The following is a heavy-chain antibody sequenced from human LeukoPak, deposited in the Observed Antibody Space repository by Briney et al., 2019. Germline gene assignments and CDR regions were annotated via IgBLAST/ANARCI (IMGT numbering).Heavy chain of an antibody. CDR1: GGSISTYY. CDR2: IYYSGST. D-gene: IGHD3-9*01. CDR3: AREDILTGYEDY. J-gene: IGHJ4*02. Sequence: SETLSLTCTVSGGSISTYYWNWIRQPPGKGLEWIGYIYYSGSTYYNPSLKSRVTISVDTSKNQFSLKLSSVTAADTAVYYCAREDILTGYEDYWGQGTLVTVSS. V-gene: IGHV4-59*12.